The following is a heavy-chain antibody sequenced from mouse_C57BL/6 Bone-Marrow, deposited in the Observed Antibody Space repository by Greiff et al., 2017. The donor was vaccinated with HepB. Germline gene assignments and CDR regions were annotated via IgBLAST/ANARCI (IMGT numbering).Heavy chain of an antibody. CDR2: IYPGGGYT. J-gene: IGHJ2*01. CDR1: GYTFTNYW. CDR3: ARRAKRSYFDC. Sequence: VQLQQSGAELVRPGTSVKMSCKASGYTFTNYWIGWAKQRPGHGLEWIGDIYPGGGYTNYNEKFKGKATLTADKSSSTAYMQFSSLTSEDSAIYYCARRAKRSYFDCWGQGTTLTVSS. V-gene: IGHV1-63*01. D-gene: IGHD3-1*01.